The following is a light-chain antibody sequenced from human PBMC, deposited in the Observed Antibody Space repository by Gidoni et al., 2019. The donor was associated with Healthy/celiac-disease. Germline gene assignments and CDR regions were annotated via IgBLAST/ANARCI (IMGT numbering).Light chain of an antibody. CDR1: QSVSSN. V-gene: IGKV3-15*01. CDR3: QSWT. Sequence: EIVMTQSPATLSVSPGERATLSCRASQSVSSNLAWYQQKPGQAHRLLIYGASTRATGFPARFGGSGSGTEFTLTVSSLQSEDFAVYYCQSWTFGQGTKVEIK. J-gene: IGKJ1*01. CDR2: GAS.